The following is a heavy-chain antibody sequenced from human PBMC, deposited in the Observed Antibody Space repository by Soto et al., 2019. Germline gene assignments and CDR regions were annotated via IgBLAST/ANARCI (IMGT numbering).Heavy chain of an antibody. Sequence: GGSLRLSCVASGFAFSNYAMSWVRQAPGKGLEWVSGISGGGDKTYYADTVKGRLTISRDNSKNTLYLQMNSLRVEDTAVYYCEWDSWGQGTLVTVSA. J-gene: IGHJ4*02. CDR3: EWDS. D-gene: IGHD2-8*01. CDR1: GFAFSNYA. V-gene: IGHV3-23*01. CDR2: ISGGGDKT.